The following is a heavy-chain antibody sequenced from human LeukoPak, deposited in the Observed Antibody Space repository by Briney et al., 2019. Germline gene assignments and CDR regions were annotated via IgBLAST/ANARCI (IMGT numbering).Heavy chain of an antibody. D-gene: IGHD2-21*01. J-gene: IGHJ4*02. CDR1: GGSTISYY. V-gene: IGHV4-59*01. Sequence: PSETLSLTCTVSGGSTISYYWSGIRHPPGRGLGWIGYIYYSGSTNYNPSLKSRVTISVDTSKNQFSLKLSSVTAADTAVYYCARGVVIAPQTFDYWGQGTLVTVSS. CDR2: IYYSGST. CDR3: ARGVVIAPQTFDY.